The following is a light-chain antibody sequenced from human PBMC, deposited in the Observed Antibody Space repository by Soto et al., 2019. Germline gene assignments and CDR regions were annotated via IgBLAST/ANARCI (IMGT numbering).Light chain of an antibody. V-gene: IGKV1-33*01. CDR2: DAS. J-gene: IGKJ4*01. CDR1: QDISRY. Sequence: DNQMTQPPSSLSATMGDRVTISCQASQDISRYLNWYQHKPGKAPKLLIYDASNLETRVPSRFSGSGSGTDFTFTISSLQPEDFATYYCQQYDNLPLTFGGGTKVDI. CDR3: QQYDNLPLT.